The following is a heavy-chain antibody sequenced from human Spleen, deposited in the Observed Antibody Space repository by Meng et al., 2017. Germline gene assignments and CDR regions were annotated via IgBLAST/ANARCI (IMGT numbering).Heavy chain of an antibody. D-gene: IGHD1-26*01. CDR1: GGSFSGYY. CDR2: INHSGTT. CDR3: AGARSPRIFDY. J-gene: IGHJ4*02. Sequence: QVQLQGSGPGLVKPSETLSLTRAVYGGSFSGYYWNWIRQPPGRGLEWIGEINHSGTTNYNPSLKSRVTISVDTSKNQFSLKLSSVTAADTAVYYCAGARSPRIFDYWGQGALVTVSS. V-gene: IGHV4-34*01.